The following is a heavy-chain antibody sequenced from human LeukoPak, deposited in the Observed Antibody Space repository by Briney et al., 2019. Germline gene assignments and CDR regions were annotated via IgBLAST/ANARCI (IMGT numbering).Heavy chain of an antibody. CDR2: ISYDGSNK. D-gene: IGHD3/OR15-3a*01. V-gene: IGHV3-30-3*01. CDR1: GFTFSSYA. J-gene: IGHJ4*02. Sequence: GGSLRLSCAASGFTFSSYAMHWVRQAPGKGLGWVAVISYDGSNKYYADSVKGRFTISRDNSKNALYLQMNSLRAEDTAVYYCAREGLDSYYFDYWGQGTLVTVSS. CDR3: AREGLDSYYFDY.